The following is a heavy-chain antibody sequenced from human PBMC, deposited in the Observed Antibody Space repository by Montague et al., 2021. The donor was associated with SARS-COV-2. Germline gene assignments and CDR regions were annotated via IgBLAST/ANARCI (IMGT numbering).Heavy chain of an antibody. D-gene: IGHD2-15*01. Sequence: SETLSLTCTVSGGSVSSYYWNWIRQSAGKGLEWIGRIYTSGSTNYDPSLKSRVTMSVDTSKNQFSLKLSSVTAADTAVYYCARGDGVVVAAPYIWGQGTMVTGSS. CDR2: IYTSGST. J-gene: IGHJ3*02. CDR1: GGSVSSYY. CDR3: ARGDGVVVAAPYI. V-gene: IGHV4-4*07.